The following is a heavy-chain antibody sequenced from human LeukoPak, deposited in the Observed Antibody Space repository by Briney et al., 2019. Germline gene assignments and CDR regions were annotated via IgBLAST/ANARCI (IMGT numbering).Heavy chain of an antibody. CDR3: ARDLQAMGSLDY. D-gene: IGHD5-18*01. Sequence: GGSLRLSCAASGFTFSRYTMHWVREAPGKGLEWVAIISYDGSNKYYADSVKGRFTISRDNSKNTLYLQVNSLRAEDTAVYYCARDLQAMGSLDYWGQGTLVTVSS. V-gene: IGHV3-30-3*01. CDR1: GFTFSRYT. CDR2: ISYDGSNK. J-gene: IGHJ4*02.